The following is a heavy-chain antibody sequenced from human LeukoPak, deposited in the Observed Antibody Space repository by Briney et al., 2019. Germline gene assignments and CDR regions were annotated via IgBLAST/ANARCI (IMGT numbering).Heavy chain of an antibody. V-gene: IGHV3-33*01. Sequence: PGRSLRLSCAASGFTFSSYGMHWVRQAPGKGLEWVAVIWYDGSNKYYADSVKGRFTISRDNSKNTLYLQMNSLRAEDTAVYYCARVAVAGTSYYYYGMDVWGQGTTVTVSS. CDR1: GFTFSSYG. J-gene: IGHJ6*02. D-gene: IGHD6-19*01. CDR2: IWYDGSNK. CDR3: ARVAVAGTSYYYYGMDV.